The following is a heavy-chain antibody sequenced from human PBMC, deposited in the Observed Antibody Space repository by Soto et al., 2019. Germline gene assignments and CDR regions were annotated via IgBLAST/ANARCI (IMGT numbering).Heavy chain of an antibody. D-gene: IGHD5-12*01. Sequence: QITLKESGPTLVKPTQTLTLTCTFSVFSLSTRGVAVGWFRQPPGKALEGLALIYWAEDKWYSPSLKSRLTITDGTSKNQVVLTMTNMDPVDPAAYYCAHRPRGYAYYFDYWGQGTLVTVSS. CDR1: VFSLSTRGVA. V-gene: IGHV2-5*02. J-gene: IGHJ4*02. CDR2: IYWAEDK. CDR3: AHRPRGYAYYFDY.